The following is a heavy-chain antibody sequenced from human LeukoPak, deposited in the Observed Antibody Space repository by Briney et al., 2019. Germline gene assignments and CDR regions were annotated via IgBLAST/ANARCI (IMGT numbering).Heavy chain of an antibody. CDR1: GFTFRSYW. D-gene: IGHD6-13*01. CDR3: ARVRGSSSWYVGRYYYYYMDV. V-gene: IGHV3-7*01. CDR2: IKQDGSEK. J-gene: IGHJ6*03. Sequence: PGGSLRLSCAASGFTFRSYWMSWVRQAPGMGLEWVAHIKQDGSEKYYVDSVKGRFTISRDNAKNSLYLQMNSLRAEDTAVYYCARVRGSSSWYVGRYYYYYMDVWGKGTTVTISS.